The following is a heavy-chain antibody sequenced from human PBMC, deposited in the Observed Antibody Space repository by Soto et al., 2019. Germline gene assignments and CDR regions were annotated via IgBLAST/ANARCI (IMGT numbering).Heavy chain of an antibody. CDR2: ISYDGSNK. V-gene: IGHV3-30*18. J-gene: IGHJ6*02. Sequence: GGSLRLSCAASGFTFSSYGMHWVRQAPGKGLEWVAVISYDGSNKYYADSVKGRFTISRDNSKNTLYLQMNSLRAEDTAVYYCAKPPHAHLTPSNYYYYYGMDVWGQGTTVTVSS. CDR3: AKPPHAHLTPSNYYYYYGMDV. CDR1: GFTFSSYG.